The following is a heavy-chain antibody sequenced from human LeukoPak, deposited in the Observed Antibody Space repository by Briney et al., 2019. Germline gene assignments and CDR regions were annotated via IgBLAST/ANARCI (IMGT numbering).Heavy chain of an antibody. CDR3: ARDLGIVVVDAFDI. Sequence: ASVKVSCKASGYTFTSHGISWVRQAPGQGLEWMGWISAYNGNLNYAQKFQGRVIMTTDTSTTTAYMELRSLTSDDTAVYYCARDLGIVVVDAFDIWGQGTMVTVSS. CDR2: ISAYNGNL. J-gene: IGHJ3*02. V-gene: IGHV1-18*04. CDR1: GYTFTSHG. D-gene: IGHD2-2*01.